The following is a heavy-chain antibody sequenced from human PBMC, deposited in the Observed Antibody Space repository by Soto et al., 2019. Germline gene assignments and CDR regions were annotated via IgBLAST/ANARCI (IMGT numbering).Heavy chain of an antibody. D-gene: IGHD3-10*01. CDR2: INDSGDI. CDR3: ARCLILWCWELSRRGSYSYYMDV. Sequence: QEQLQQWGAGRLKPSETLSLTCAVYGGSFSGYQWSWIRQTPGKGLEWIGGINDSGDINYNPSLKSRVTTLVESPKKPISLRLSSVTAADTAVYYWARCLILWCWELSRRGSYSYYMDVWGKGTTVTVSS. J-gene: IGHJ6*03. CDR1: GGSFSGYQ. V-gene: IGHV4-34*01.